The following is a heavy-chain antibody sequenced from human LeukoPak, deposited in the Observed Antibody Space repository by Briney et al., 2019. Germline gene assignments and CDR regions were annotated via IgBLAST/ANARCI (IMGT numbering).Heavy chain of an antibody. V-gene: IGHV4-34*01. CDR1: GGSFSGYY. CDR3: ATSGRTNY. J-gene: IGHJ4*02. CDR2: INHSGST. Sequence: AETLSLTCAVYGGSFSGYYWSWIRQPPGKGLEWIGEINHSGSTNYNPSLKSRVTISVDTSKNQFSLNLNSVTAADTAVYYCATSGRTNYWGQGTLVTVSS. D-gene: IGHD1-7*01.